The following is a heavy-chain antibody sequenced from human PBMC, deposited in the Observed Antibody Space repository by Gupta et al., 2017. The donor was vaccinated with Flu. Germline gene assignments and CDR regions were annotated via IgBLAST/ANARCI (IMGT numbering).Heavy chain of an antibody. V-gene: IGHV4-34*01. D-gene: IGHD2-15*01. CDR2: INHSGRT. CDR1: GGSFSGYY. Sequence: QVQLQQWCAGLLQPSETLSLTCAVYGGSFSGYYWSWIRQPPGKGLEWIGEINHSGRTNYNPALKSRVTISVDTAKNQFSLKLRSVTAADTAVYYCAAEGSRSYYGMDVGGQGTTVTVSS. CDR3: AAEGSRSYYGMDV. J-gene: IGHJ6*02.